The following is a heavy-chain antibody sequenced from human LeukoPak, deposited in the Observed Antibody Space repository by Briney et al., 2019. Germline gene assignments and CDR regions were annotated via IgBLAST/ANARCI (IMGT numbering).Heavy chain of an antibody. V-gene: IGHV3-74*01. J-gene: IGHJ4*02. Sequence: PGGSPRLSCAASGFSFSTHWMHWVRQAPGKGLAYVAQINSDGSATAYADSVKGRFTISRDNAKNTLYLEMISLRAEDTAVYYCGSLTVVAKDHWGQGTLVTVSS. CDR3: GSLTVVAKDH. D-gene: IGHD3-22*01. CDR1: GFSFSTHW. CDR2: INSDGSAT.